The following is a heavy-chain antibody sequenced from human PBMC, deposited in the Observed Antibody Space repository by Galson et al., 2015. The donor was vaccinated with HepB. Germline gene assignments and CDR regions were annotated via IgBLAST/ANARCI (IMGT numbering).Heavy chain of an antibody. CDR1: GFTFSSYW. D-gene: IGHD1-26*01. J-gene: IGHJ4*02. V-gene: IGHV3-74*01. Sequence: SLRLSCAASGFTFSSYWMHWVRQAPGKGLVWVSRIYSDGSITNYADSVKGRFTISRDNAKNTLYLQMNSLRAEDTAGYYGARDPGVGATQRGFDYWGQGTLVTVSS. CDR2: IYSDGSIT. CDR3: ARDPGVGATQRGFDY.